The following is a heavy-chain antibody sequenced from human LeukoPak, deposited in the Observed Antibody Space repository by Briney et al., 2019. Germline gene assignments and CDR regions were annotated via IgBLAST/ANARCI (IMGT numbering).Heavy chain of an antibody. D-gene: IGHD3-3*01. CDR1: GGSISSYY. Sequence: SETLSLTCTVSGGSISSYYWNWIRQPPGKGLERIGYIYYSGSTNYNPSLQSRVTISVDTSKNQFSLKLSSVTAADTAVYYCARSSLDFWSGYYLFPGFGYWGQGTLVTVSS. CDR3: ARSSLDFWSGYYLFPGFGY. V-gene: IGHV4-59*01. J-gene: IGHJ4*02. CDR2: IYYSGST.